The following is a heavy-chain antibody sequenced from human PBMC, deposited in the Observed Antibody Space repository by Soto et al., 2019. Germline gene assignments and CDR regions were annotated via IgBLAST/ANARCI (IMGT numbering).Heavy chain of an antibody. CDR1: GFTFSSYS. CDR2: ISSSSSYI. D-gene: IGHD3-22*01. V-gene: IGHV3-21*01. Sequence: PGGSLRLSCAASGFTFSSYSMNWVRQAPGKGLEWVSSISSSSSYIYYADSVKGRFTISRDNAKNSLYLQMNSLRAEDTAVYYCARDWAESSGDDPCDIWGQGTMVTGSS. J-gene: IGHJ3*02. CDR3: ARDWAESSGDDPCDI.